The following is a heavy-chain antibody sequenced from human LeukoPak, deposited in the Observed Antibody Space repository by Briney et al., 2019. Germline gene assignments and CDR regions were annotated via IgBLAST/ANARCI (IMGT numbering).Heavy chain of an antibody. J-gene: IGHJ3*02. D-gene: IGHD3-3*01. CDR2: INHSGST. CDR3: ARGAVLRFLEWLNDAFDI. CDR1: GGSFSGYY. Sequence: SETLSLTCAVYGGSFSGYYWSWIRQPPGKGLEWIGEINHSGSTNYNPSLKSRVTISVDTSKNQFSLKLSSVTAADTAVYYCARGAVLRFLEWLNDAFDIWGQGTMVTVSS. V-gene: IGHV4-34*01.